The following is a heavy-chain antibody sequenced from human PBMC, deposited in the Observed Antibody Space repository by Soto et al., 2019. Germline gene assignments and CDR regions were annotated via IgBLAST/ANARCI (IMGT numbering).Heavy chain of an antibody. V-gene: IGHV4-39*01. CDR1: GGSISSSSYY. CDR2: IFYIGST. D-gene: IGHD3-10*01. CDR3: DSRIWFGEFSPYYCYYGMDV. Sequence: SETLSLTCTVSGGSISSSSYYWGWIHQPPGKGLEWIGSIFYIGSTKSNPSLKSRVTISVDTSKNQFSLKLSSVTAADTAGYYCDSRIWFGEFSPYYCYYGMDVWGQGTTVTVSS. J-gene: IGHJ6*02.